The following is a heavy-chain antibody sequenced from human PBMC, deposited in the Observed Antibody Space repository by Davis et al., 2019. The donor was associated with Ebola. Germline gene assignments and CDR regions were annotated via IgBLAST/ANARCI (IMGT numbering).Heavy chain of an antibody. CDR1: GFTVSSNY. Sequence: GESLKISCAASGFTVSSNYMSWVRQAPGKGLEWVAVIYSGGSTYYADSVKGRFTISRHNSKNTLYLQMNSLRAEDTAVYYCAIAGLVDPHDAFDIWGQGTMVTVSS. CDR3: AIAGLVDPHDAFDI. V-gene: IGHV3-53*04. J-gene: IGHJ3*02. CDR2: IYSGGST. D-gene: IGHD6-6*01.